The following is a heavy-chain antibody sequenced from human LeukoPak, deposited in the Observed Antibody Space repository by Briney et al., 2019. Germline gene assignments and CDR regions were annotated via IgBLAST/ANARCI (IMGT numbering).Heavy chain of an antibody. J-gene: IGHJ4*02. D-gene: IGHD2-2*01. CDR1: GFTFSGDA. Sequence: GGTLKLSCAASGFTFSGDAMSWVRQAPGKGLQWVSAISGSGGSTYYADAVKGRFTISRENSKNTLYLKMNSLRAEDTAVYYCAKVKGIVVVPAATYFDYWGQGTMVTVSS. V-gene: IGHV3-23*01. CDR3: AKVKGIVVVPAATYFDY. CDR2: ISGSGGST.